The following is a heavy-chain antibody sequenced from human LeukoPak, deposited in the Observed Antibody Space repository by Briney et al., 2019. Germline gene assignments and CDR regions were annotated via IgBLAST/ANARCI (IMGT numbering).Heavy chain of an antibody. V-gene: IGHV4-59*11. CDR2: TSGSI. D-gene: IGHD3/OR15-3a*01. CDR1: GASISSHY. J-gene: IGHJ6*03. CDR3: ARVLAIFGLDTTDFYMDV. Sequence: PSETLSLTCAVSGASISSHYWSWIRQPPGKGLEWIGYTSGSISDNPSLKSRVAVSVDPSQNQVSLSLPSVPAADTAVYYCARVLAIFGLDTTDFYMDVWGKGTTVTVSS.